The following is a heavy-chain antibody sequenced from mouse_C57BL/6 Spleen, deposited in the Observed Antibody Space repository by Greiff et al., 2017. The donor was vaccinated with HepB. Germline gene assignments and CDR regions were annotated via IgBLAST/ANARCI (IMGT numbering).Heavy chain of an antibody. Sequence: VQLQQSGAELVRPGASVTLSCKASGYTFTDYEMHWVKQTPVHGLEWIGAIDPETGGTAYNQKFKGKAILTADKASSTSYMVLRILTSEDSAVYYCTREGYYGSLYYFDYWGQGTTLTVSS. CDR3: TREGYYGSLYYFDY. CDR1: GYTFTDYE. V-gene: IGHV1-15*01. CDR2: IDPETGGT. J-gene: IGHJ2*01. D-gene: IGHD1-1*01.